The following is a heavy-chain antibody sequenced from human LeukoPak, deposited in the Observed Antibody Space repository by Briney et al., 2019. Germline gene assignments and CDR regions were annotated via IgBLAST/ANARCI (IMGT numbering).Heavy chain of an antibody. CDR3: ASDILTGDDALDF. Sequence: ASVKVSCKASGYTFTNYDMHWVRQTPGQGLEWMGLINPSVGSTTFAQNFQGRVSMTRDTSTTTAYMELRSLRSEDTALYYCASDILTGDDALDFWGQGTMVTVSS. D-gene: IGHD3-9*01. CDR2: INPSVGST. V-gene: IGHV1-46*01. CDR1: GYTFTNYD. J-gene: IGHJ3*01.